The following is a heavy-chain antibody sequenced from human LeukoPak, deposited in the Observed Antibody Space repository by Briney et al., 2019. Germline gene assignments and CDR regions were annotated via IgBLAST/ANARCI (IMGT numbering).Heavy chain of an antibody. CDR3: ARHSEYGDYGTFDT. Sequence: GGSLQIPCQGSGDTFISYCVACGGRLPGKGRVWLGIIYPGDSDTRYSPSFQGQVTISADKSISTAYLQWSSLKASDTAMYYCARHSEYGDYGTFDTWGQGTLVTVSS. D-gene: IGHD4-17*01. CDR2: IYPGDSDT. J-gene: IGHJ5*02. CDR1: GDTFISYC. V-gene: IGHV5-51*01.